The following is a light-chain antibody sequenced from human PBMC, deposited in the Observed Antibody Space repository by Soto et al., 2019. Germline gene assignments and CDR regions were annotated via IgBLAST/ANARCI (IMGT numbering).Light chain of an antibody. Sequence: DIQMNQSPSTLSASVGDRVTITCRASQSISTWLAWYKQEPGKAPKLLIHKASSLQSGVPSRFSCSGSGTDFTLNISSLHPDDFATYYCQQYNSYSPTFGQGTRVEIK. J-gene: IGKJ1*01. CDR2: KAS. CDR1: QSISTW. CDR3: QQYNSYSPT. V-gene: IGKV1-5*03.